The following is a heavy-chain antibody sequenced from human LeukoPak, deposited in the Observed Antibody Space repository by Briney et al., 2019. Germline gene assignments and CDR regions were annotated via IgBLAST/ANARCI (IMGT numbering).Heavy chain of an antibody. J-gene: IGHJ6*03. D-gene: IGHD2-21*01. CDR2: IVGDSSKT. CDR3: AKQPYNYYYLDV. V-gene: IGHV3-23*01. Sequence: GGSLRLSCAISGLTFHYYAMTWVRQAPGKGLEWVSTIVGDSSKTYYADSVKGRFTISRDNSNFMLFVHMNNLRAEDTAIYYCAKQPYNYYYLDVWGKGTTVTVSS. CDR1: GLTFHYYA.